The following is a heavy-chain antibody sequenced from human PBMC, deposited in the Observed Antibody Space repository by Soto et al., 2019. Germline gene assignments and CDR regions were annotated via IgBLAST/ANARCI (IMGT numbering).Heavy chain of an antibody. CDR1: GGSFTSYNW. Sequence: SETLSLTWAVSGGSFTSYNWWTWVRQPPGQGLEWIGEIYRTGSTNYNPSLKSRVTISVDTSKNQFSLKVTSLTAADTAVYFFAGVSCGWYYFASWAQGTSVPGSS. D-gene: IGHD6-13*01. CDR2: IYRTGST. J-gene: IGHJ4*02. V-gene: IGHV4-4*02. CDR3: AGVSCGWYYFAS.